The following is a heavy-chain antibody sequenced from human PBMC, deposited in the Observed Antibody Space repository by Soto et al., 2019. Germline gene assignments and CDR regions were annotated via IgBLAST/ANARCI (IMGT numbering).Heavy chain of an antibody. CDR1: GGTFSSYA. CDR3: ARDRIAAADYYYGMVV. CDR2: IIPIFGTA. Sequence: QVQLVQSGAEVKKPGSSVKVSCKASGGTFSSYAISWVRQAPGQGLEWTGWIIPIFGTANYAQKFQDRVTITADESTSTAYMELSSLRSEDTAVYYCARDRIAAADYYYGMVVWGQGTTVTVSS. J-gene: IGHJ6*02. D-gene: IGHD6-13*01. V-gene: IGHV1-69*01.